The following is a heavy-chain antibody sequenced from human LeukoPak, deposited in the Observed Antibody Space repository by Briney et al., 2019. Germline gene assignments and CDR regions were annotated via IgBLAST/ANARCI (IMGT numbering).Heavy chain of an antibody. D-gene: IGHD2-2*01. J-gene: IGHJ4*02. V-gene: IGHV4-61*02. CDR1: GGSISSGSYY. Sequence: PSETLSLTCTVSGGSISSGSYYWSWIRQPAGKGLEWIGRIYTSGSSNYNPSLKSRVTISVDTSKNQFSLKLSSVTAADTAVYYCARGIVVPSDWGQGTLVTVSS. CDR3: ARGIVVPSD. CDR2: IYTSGSS.